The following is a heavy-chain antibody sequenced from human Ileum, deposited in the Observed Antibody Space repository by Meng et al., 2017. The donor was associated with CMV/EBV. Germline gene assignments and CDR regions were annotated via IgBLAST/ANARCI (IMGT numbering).Heavy chain of an antibody. CDR2: IYHTGNT. CDR3: AGGLIAFGGSVLDS. J-gene: IGHJ4*02. D-gene: IGHD3-16*01. CDR1: GGSMTSGDYY. V-gene: IGHV4-30-4*01. Sequence: SGGSMTSGDYYWSWIRQSPGKGLEWIGYIYHTGNTHYDPSLKSRVTISVDTSKNQYSLKLTSVTAADSAVYCCAGGLIAFGGSVLDSWGQGALVTVSS.